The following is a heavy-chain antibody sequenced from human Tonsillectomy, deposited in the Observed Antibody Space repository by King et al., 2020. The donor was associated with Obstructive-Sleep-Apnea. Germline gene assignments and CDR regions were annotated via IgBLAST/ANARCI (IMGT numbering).Heavy chain of an antibody. J-gene: IGHJ4*02. CDR2: ISGSGGTT. Sequence: VQLVESGGGLVQPGGSLRLSCAASGFTLSISAMSWVRQAPGKGLEWVSLISGSGGTTYYADSVKGRFTISRDNSKNTLYLQMNSLRAEDTAVYYCSSDPTYVSSAYSYWYFDFWGQGTLVTVSS. CDR3: SSDPTYVSSAYSYWYFDF. D-gene: IGHD3-22*01. CDR1: GFTLSISA. V-gene: IGHV3-23*04.